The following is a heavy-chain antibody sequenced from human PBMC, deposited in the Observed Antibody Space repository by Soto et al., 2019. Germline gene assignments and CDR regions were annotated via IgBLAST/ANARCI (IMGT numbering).Heavy chain of an antibody. J-gene: IGHJ4*02. V-gene: IGHV1-18*01. CDR1: GYAFTNYG. Sequence: QVQLVQSGVEVKMPGASVKLSCKTYGYAFTNYGVTWVRQVSGQGLEWIGWVSGYNRNTNYAQKFEDRVIMTTDTSTNPAHMELRSLRSDDTGIYYCARDRQWEPLIYWGRGTLLTVSP. D-gene: IGHD1-26*01. CDR2: VSGYNRNT. CDR3: ARDRQWEPLIY.